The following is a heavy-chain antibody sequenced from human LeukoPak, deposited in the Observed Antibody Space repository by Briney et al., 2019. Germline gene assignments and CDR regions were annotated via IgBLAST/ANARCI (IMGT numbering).Heavy chain of an antibody. D-gene: IGHD6-25*01. V-gene: IGHV1-8*01. CDR3: ARVSARLHFDY. CDR2: MNPNSGNT. J-gene: IGHJ4*02. CDR1: GYTFTSHD. Sequence: ASVKVSCKASGYTFTSHDIDWVRQATGQGLEWMGWMNPNSGNTGYAQKLQGRVTMTTDTSTSTAYMELRSLRSDDTAVYYCARVSARLHFDYWGQGTLVTVSS.